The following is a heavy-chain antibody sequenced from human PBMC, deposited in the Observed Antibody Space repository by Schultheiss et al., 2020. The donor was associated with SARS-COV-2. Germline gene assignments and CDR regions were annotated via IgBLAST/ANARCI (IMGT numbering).Heavy chain of an antibody. J-gene: IGHJ4*02. V-gene: IGHV4-34*01. D-gene: IGHD4-17*01. CDR1: GGSFSGYY. Sequence: SETLSLTCAVYGGSFSGYYWSWIRQPPGKGLEWIGEINHSGSTNYNPSLKSRVTISVDTSKNQFSLKLSSVTAADTAVYYCARGPYGDYVGGLGFDYWGQGTLVTVSS. CDR3: ARGPYGDYVGGLGFDY. CDR2: INHSGST.